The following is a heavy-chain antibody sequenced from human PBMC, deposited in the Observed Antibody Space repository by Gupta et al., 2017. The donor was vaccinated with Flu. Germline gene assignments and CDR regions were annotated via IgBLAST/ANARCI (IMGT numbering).Heavy chain of an antibody. CDR1: GVTFTTYE. V-gene: IGHV3-48*03. J-gene: IGHJ4*02. D-gene: IGHD1-1*01. CDR2: ISSSGSTT. CDR3: VQFQLLEDY. Sequence: EVQLVESGGGVVPPGGSLRLTFAVSGVTFTTYEFNWVRQAPGKGLEWISHISSSGSTTHYADSVKGRFTHSRDDAKNSLHLQMNGLRAEDTAVYYCVQFQLLEDYWGQGTQVIVSS.